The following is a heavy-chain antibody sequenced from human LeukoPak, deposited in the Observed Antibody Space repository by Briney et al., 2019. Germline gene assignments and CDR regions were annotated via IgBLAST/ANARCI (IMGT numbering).Heavy chain of an antibody. V-gene: IGHV1-8*01. J-gene: IGHJ3*02. D-gene: IGHD3-22*01. CDR2: MNPNSGAT. CDR3: AKTMTFNYDSTGVRVFDI. CDR1: GYTFTTYD. Sequence: ASVKVSCKASGYTFTTYDINWVRQATGQGLEYMGWMNPNSGATGYAQRFEGRVTMTRDTSISTACMELSSLRSEDTAVYYCAKTMTFNYDSTGVRVFDIWGQGTTVTVSS.